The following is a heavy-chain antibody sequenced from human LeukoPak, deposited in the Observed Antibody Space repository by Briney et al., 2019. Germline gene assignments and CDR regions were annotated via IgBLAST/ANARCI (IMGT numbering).Heavy chain of an antibody. Sequence: SETLSLTCTVSGGSISSYYWSWIRQPPGKGLEWIGYIYYSGSTSYNPSLKSRVTISVDTSKNQFSLKLSSVTAADTAVYYCAREHGDYHYGMDVWGQGTTVTVSS. J-gene: IGHJ6*02. D-gene: IGHD4-17*01. CDR3: AREHGDYHYGMDV. V-gene: IGHV4-59*01. CDR1: GGSISSYY. CDR2: IYYSGST.